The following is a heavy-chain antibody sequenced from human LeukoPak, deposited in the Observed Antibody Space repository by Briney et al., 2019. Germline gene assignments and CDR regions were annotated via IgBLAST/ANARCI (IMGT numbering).Heavy chain of an antibody. V-gene: IGHV4-34*01. CDR2: INHSEST. CDR3: ARHGSYDILTGYYSKYYFDY. CDR1: GGSFSGHY. Sequence: SETLSLTCSVYGGSFSGHYSSWIRQSPGKGLEWIGEINHSESTNYNPSLKSRVAISVDTSKNQFSLKLSSVTAADTAVYYCARHGSYDILTGYYSKYYFDYWGQGTLVTVSS. J-gene: IGHJ4*02. D-gene: IGHD3-9*01.